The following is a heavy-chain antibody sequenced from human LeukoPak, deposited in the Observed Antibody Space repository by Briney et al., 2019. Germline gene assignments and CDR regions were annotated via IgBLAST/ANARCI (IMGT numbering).Heavy chain of an antibody. J-gene: IGHJ3*02. V-gene: IGHV3-13*04. CDR2: IGTAGDI. CDR1: GFTFGSYD. CDR3: ARGGLNAFDI. Sequence: GGSLRLSCAAYGFTFGSYDIHWVRQTTGKGLEWVSAIGTAGDIYYPGSVKGRFTISRENAKNFLYFQIDSLRAGDTAVYYCARGGLNAFDIWGQGTMVTVSS.